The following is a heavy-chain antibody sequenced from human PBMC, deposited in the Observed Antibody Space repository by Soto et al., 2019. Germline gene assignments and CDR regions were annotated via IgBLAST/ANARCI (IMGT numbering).Heavy chain of an antibody. Sequence: PGGSLRLSCAASGFTFSSYGMHWVRQAPGKGLEWVAVISYDGSNKYYADSVKGRFTISRDNSKNTLYLQMNSLRAEDTAVYYCCKVLRYFDWLSYFDYWGQGTLVTVSS. J-gene: IGHJ4*02. D-gene: IGHD3-9*01. CDR2: ISYDGSNK. V-gene: IGHV3-30*18. CDR3: CKVLRYFDWLSYFDY. CDR1: GFTFSSYG.